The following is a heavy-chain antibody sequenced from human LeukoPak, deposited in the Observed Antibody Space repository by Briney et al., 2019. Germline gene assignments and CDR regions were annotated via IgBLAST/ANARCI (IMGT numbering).Heavy chain of an antibody. CDR2: IYSGGST. D-gene: IGHD3-9*01. CDR3: ARSPTIYDILTGYPPPSYYYYGMDV. Sequence: GGSLRLSCAASGFTVSSNYMSWVRQAPGKGLEWVSVIYSGGSTYYADSVKGRFTISRDNSKNTLYLQMNSLRAEDTAVYYCARSPTIYDILTGYPPPSYYYYGMDVWGQGTTVTVSS. CDR1: GFTVSSNY. V-gene: IGHV3-66*01. J-gene: IGHJ6*02.